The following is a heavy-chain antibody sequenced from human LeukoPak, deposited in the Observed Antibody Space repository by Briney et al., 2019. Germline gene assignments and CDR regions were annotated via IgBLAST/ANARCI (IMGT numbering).Heavy chain of an antibody. CDR1: GFTFSGSA. V-gene: IGHV3-73*01. CDR2: IRSRANSHAT. CDR3: TRHGNSGDY. Sequence: GGSLRLSCAASGFTFSGSAMHWVRQASGKGREGLGRIRSRANSHATAYAASVKGRFNISRDDSKNKAYLQMNSLKTEDTAVYYCTRHGNSGDYWGQGTLVTVSS. D-gene: IGHD1-7*01. J-gene: IGHJ4*02.